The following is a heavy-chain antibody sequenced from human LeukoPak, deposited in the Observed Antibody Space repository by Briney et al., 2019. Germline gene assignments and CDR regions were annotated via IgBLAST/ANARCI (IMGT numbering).Heavy chain of an antibody. D-gene: IGHD6-13*01. CDR3: AREIIVAAGTHFDY. Sequence: GGSLRLSCAASGFTFSSYWMSWLRQAPGKGLEGVANIKQDGSEKYYVDSVKGRFTISRDNAKNSLYLQMNSLRAEDTAVYYCAREIIVAAGTHFDYWGQGTLVTVSS. CDR2: IKQDGSEK. V-gene: IGHV3-7*01. J-gene: IGHJ4*02. CDR1: GFTFSSYW.